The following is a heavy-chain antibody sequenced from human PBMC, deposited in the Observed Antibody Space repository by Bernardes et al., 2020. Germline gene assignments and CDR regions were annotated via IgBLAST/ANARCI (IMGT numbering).Heavy chain of an antibody. V-gene: IGHV2-5*02. CDR1: GFSLKTTGVG. D-gene: IGHD5-12*01. CDR2: IYWDDNK. J-gene: IGHJ3*02. Sequence: SGPTLVKPTQTLTLTCTFSGFSLKTTGVGVGWIRQPPGKALEWLALIYWDDNKHYSPSLKSRLSITKDTSKKQVFLKMTNMDPVDTATYYCARQMATTPGAFDIWGQGTMVTVSS. CDR3: ARQMATTPGAFDI.